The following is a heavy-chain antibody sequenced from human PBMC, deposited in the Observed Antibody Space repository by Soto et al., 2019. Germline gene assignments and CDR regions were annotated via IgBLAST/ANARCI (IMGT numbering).Heavy chain of an antibody. D-gene: IGHD2-2*01. Sequence: EVQLVESGGGLVQPGRSLRLSCAASGFTFDDYAMHWVRQAPGKGLEWVSGISWNSGSIGYADSVKGRFTISRDNAKNTLYLQMNSLRAEYTALYYCANTLADCSSTSCYGGGFDYWGQGTLVTVSS. CDR1: GFTFDDYA. CDR3: ANTLADCSSTSCYGGGFDY. CDR2: ISWNSGSI. V-gene: IGHV3-9*01. J-gene: IGHJ4*02.